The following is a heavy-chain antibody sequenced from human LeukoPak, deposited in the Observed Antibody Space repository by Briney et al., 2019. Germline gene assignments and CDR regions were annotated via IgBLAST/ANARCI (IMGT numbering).Heavy chain of an antibody. J-gene: IGHJ4*02. CDR2: ITDNGGTT. Sequence: GGSLRPSCSASGFTFSSNTMHWVRQAPGRGLEYVSTITDNGGTTYYAYSVKGRFTISRDNSKNTLYLQVSSLRVEDMAVYYCVKDLSWTYCSDYWGQGTLVTVSS. CDR3: VKDLSWTYCSDY. D-gene: IGHD2-21*01. CDR1: GFTFSSNT. V-gene: IGHV3-64D*06.